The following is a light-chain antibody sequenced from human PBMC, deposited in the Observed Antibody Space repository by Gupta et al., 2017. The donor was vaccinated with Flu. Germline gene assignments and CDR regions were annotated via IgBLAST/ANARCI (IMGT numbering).Light chain of an antibody. CDR3: KHDGKLPFT. J-gene: IGKJ1*01. CDR1: ERLVNSDRNTW. CDR2: EVS. V-gene: IGKV2-30*01. Sequence: FLTGTLGQAADEACTSNERLVNSDRNTWLHWYQQRPGKAPRRLIYEVSNRETGVPERFSGSGSGTEFTLKISRLEPEDFASYYCKHDGKLPFTFGQGTKVEIK.